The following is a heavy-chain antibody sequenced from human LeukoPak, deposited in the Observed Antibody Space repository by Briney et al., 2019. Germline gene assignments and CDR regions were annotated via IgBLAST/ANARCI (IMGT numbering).Heavy chain of an antibody. CDR2: ISSSGSTI. V-gene: IGHV3-48*03. Sequence: PGGSLRLSCAASGFTFSSYEMNWVRQAPGKGLEWVSYISSSGSTIYYADSVKGRFTISRDNAKNSLYLQMNSLRAEDTAVYYCARGAYSSGWYLSGAIDYWGQGTLVTVSS. D-gene: IGHD6-19*01. J-gene: IGHJ4*02. CDR1: GFTFSSYE. CDR3: ARGAYSSGWYLSGAIDY.